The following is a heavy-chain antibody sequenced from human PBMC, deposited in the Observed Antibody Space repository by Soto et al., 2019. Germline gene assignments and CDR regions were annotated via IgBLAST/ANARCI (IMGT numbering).Heavy chain of an antibody. CDR3: ARDGQQLAPYTMDV. J-gene: IGHJ6*02. V-gene: IGHV3-33*01. CDR1: GFSFSSHA. CDR2: IWYDGSKK. D-gene: IGHD6-13*01. Sequence: QMQVVESGGGVVQPERSLRVACAASGFSFSSHAMHWVRQAPGKGLEWVAQIWYDGSKKNYADSVKGRFTISRDNSNNMFYVQMNSLRAEDTAVYYCARDGQQLAPYTMDVWGQGTTVTVSS.